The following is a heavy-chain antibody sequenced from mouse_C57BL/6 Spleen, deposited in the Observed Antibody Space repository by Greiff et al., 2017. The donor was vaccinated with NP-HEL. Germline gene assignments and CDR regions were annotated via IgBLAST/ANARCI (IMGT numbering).Heavy chain of an antibody. V-gene: IGHV1-50*01. CDR3: ARYYDYGYYFDY. CDR2: IDPSDSYT. Sequence: VQLQQPGAELVKPGASVKLSCKASGYTFTSYWMQWVKQRPGQGLEWIGEIDPSDSYTNYNQKFKGKATLTVDTSSSTAYMQLSSLTSEDSAVYYCARYYDYGYYFDYWGQGTTLTVSS. D-gene: IGHD2-4*01. CDR1: GYTFTSYW. J-gene: IGHJ2*01.